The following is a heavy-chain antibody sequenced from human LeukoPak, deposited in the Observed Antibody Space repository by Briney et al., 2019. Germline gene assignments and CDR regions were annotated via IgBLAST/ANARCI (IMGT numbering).Heavy chain of an antibody. V-gene: IGHV4-59*01. CDR2: MYYSGST. CDR1: GGSISSYY. D-gene: IGHD2-21*02. CDR3: ARGSGLVTAIRHPPIFDY. J-gene: IGHJ4*02. Sequence: PSETLSLTCTVSGGSISSYYWSWIRQPPGKGLEWIGYMYYSGSTNYNPSLKSRVTISVDTSKNQFSLKLSSVTAADTAVYYCARGSGLVTAIRHPPIFDYWGQGTLVTVSS.